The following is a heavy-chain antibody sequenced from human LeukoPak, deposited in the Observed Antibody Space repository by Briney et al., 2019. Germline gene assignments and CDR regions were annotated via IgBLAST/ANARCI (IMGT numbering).Heavy chain of an antibody. J-gene: IGHJ4*02. CDR2: ISCSGGST. CDR1: GFTFSSYA. CDR3: AKRPPYSGYEAHFDY. V-gene: IGHV3-23*01. Sequence: PGGSLRLSCAAYGFTFSSYAMRWDSQAQGKGREGVSVISCSGGSTYYADSGRCRFTISRDNSKNTLYLQMNSLRAEDTAVYYCAKRPPYSGYEAHFDYWGQGTLVTVSS. D-gene: IGHD5-12*01.